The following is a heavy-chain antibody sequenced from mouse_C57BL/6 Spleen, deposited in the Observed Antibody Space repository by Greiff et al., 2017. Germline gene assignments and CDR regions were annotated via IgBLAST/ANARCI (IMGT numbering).Heavy chain of an antibody. D-gene: IGHD1-1*01. CDR3: ARDGSTYKGDY. CDR2: IYPGDGDT. V-gene: IGHV1-80*01. J-gene: IGHJ2*01. Sequence: QVQLKQSGAELVKPGASEKISCKASGYAFSSYWMNWVKQRPGKGLEWIGQIYPGDGDTNYNGKFKGKATLTADKSSSTAYMQLSSLTSEDSAVYFCARDGSTYKGDYWGQGTTLTVSS. CDR1: GYAFSSYW.